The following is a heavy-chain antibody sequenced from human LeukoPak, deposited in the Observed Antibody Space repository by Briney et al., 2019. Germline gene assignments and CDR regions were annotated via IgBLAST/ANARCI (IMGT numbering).Heavy chain of an antibody. CDR1: GYTFTDYA. CDR2: INAHNGPT. J-gene: IGHJ5*01. Sequence: ASVKVSCKASGYTFTDYAIHWVRQAPGQRPEWLGWINAHNGPTEYSPKFMDRVTITRDTSANTAYMEMSSLRSEDTALYYCARSGRFCCSTCGSCYLWADSWGQGTLVTVS. CDR3: ARSGRFCCSTCGSCYLWADS. V-gene: IGHV1-3*01. D-gene: IGHD2-15*01.